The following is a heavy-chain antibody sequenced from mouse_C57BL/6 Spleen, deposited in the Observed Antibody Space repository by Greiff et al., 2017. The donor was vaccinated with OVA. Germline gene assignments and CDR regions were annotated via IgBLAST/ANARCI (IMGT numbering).Heavy chain of an antibody. CDR3: TRERYYGSSSWFAY. D-gene: IGHD1-1*01. V-gene: IGHV6-6*01. CDR1: GFTFSDAW. Sequence: EVKVEESGGGLVQPGGSMKLSCAASGFTFSDAWMDWVRQSPEKGLEWVAEIRNKANNHATYYAESVKGRFTISRDDSKSSVYLQMNSLRAEDTGIYYCTRERYYGSSSWFAYWGQGTLVTVSA. CDR2: IRNKANNHAT. J-gene: IGHJ3*01.